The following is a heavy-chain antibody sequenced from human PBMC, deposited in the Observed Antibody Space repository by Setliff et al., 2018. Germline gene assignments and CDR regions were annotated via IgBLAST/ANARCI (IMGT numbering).Heavy chain of an antibody. Sequence: LKISCAASQFTFDDYGMAWVRQAPGKGLEWVSGISWNGGITGYGDSVKGRFTISRDNAENSLYLQMNSLRAEDTALYYCARSPTVNWSGYEDGFDIWGQGTMVTVSS. V-gene: IGHV3-20*04. CDR1: QFTFDDYG. J-gene: IGHJ3*02. CDR2: ISWNGGIT. D-gene: IGHD3-3*01. CDR3: ARSPTVNWSGYEDGFDI.